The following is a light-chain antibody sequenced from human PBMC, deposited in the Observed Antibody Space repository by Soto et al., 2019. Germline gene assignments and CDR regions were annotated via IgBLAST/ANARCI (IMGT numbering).Light chain of an antibody. Sequence: QSVLTQPASVSGSPGQSITISCTGTSSDVGGYNYVSWYQPHPGKAPKLMIYEVSNRPSGVSNRCSGSKSGNTASLTISGLQAEDEADYYCSSYTSSSHPVYVFGTGTKLTVL. CDR2: EVS. CDR1: SSDVGGYNY. CDR3: SSYTSSSHPVYV. V-gene: IGLV2-14*01. J-gene: IGLJ1*01.